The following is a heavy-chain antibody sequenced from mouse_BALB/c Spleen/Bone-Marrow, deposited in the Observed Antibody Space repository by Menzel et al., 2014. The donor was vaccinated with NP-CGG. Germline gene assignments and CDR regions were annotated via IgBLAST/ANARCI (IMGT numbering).Heavy chain of an antibody. J-gene: IGHJ2*01. Sequence: QVQLQQSGAELVRPGPSVKISCKASGYAFSIYWMNWVKQRPGQGLEWIGQIYPGDDDTDYNGKFKGKATLTADRSSSTAYMQLNSLTSEDSAVYYCARSPPYGGYCDYWGQGTTLTVSS. CDR2: IYPGDDDT. D-gene: IGHD1-1*01. V-gene: IGHV1-80*01. CDR3: ARSPPYGGYCDY. CDR1: GYAFSIYW.